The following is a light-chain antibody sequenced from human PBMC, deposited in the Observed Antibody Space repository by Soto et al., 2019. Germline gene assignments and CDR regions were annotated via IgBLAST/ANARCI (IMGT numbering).Light chain of an antibody. Sequence: DIVMTQSPDSLAVSLGERATINCKSSQSVLYSSNNKNYFAWYQQKPGQPPKLLIYWASTRASGLPDRFSGSGSGTDFTLTISSLQAEDVAVYFCQQYYSTPLTFGGGTKVEIK. J-gene: IGKJ4*01. CDR3: QQYYSTPLT. CDR1: QSVLYSSNNKNY. V-gene: IGKV4-1*01. CDR2: WAS.